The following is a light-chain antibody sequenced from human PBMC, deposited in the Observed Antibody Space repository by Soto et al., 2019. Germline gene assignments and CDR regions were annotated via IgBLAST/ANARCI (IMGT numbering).Light chain of an antibody. CDR3: CSYAGSNIWV. CDR2: NVN. J-gene: IGLJ3*02. V-gene: IGLV2-11*01. Sequence: QSALTQPRSVSGSPGQSVTISCTGTSSDVGAYNYVSWYQQHPGKAPKLILSNVNNLPSGVPGRFSGSKSGNTASLTISGLQAEDEADYYCCSYAGSNIWVFGGGTKLTVL. CDR1: SSDVGAYNY.